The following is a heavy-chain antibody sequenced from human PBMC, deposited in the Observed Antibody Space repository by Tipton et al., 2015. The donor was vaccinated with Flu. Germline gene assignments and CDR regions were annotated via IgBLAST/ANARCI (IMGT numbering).Heavy chain of an antibody. J-gene: IGHJ3*02. CDR1: SGSIRSTNYF. CDR2: VYPSGTT. V-gene: IGHV4-39*07. CDR3: ARALYGAFDAFDI. Sequence: TLSLTCTVSSGSIRSTNYFCAWIRQPPGKGLELTGSVYPSGTTYYNPSLKSRVTISEGTSMNQFSLKLSSVTAADTAVYYCARALYGAFDAFDIWGRGTMVTVSS. D-gene: IGHD4/OR15-4a*01.